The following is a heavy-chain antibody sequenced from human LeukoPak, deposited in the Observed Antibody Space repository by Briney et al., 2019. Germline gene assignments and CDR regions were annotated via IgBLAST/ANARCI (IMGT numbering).Heavy chain of an antibody. CDR2: IWYDGSNK. V-gene: IGHV3-33*01. CDR3: ARDQERGYSFSFA. CDR1: GFTFSSYG. D-gene: IGHD1-1*01. Sequence: GGSLRLSCAASGFTFSSYGMHWVRQAPGKGLEWVALIWYDGSNKYYADSVKGRFTVSRDNSKNTLYLQMNSLRAEDTAVYYCARDQERGYSFSFAWGQGTLVTVSS. J-gene: IGHJ4*02.